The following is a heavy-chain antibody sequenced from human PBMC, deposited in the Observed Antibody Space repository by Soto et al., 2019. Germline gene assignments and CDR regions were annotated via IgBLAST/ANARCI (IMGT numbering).Heavy chain of an antibody. CDR1: GYTFTGYY. V-gene: IGHV1-2*04. CDR2: INPNSGGT. J-gene: IGHJ6*02. CDR3: ARDRSYQLLYTPYYYYYYGMDV. D-gene: IGHD2-2*02. Sequence: GASVKVSCKASGYTFTGYYMHWVRQAPGQGFEWMGWINPNSGGTNYAQKFQGWVTMTRDTSISTAYMELSRLRSDDTAVYYCARDRSYQLLYTPYYYYYYGMDVWGQGTTVTVSS.